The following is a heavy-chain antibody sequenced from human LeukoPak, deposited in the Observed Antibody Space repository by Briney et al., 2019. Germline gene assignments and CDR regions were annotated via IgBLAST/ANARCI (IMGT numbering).Heavy chain of an antibody. CDR2: IYHSGST. V-gene: IGHV4-38-2*02. D-gene: IGHD2-15*01. Sequence: SETLSLTCTVSGYSISSGYYWGWIRQPPGKGLEWIGSIYHSGSTYYNPSLKSRVTISVDTSKNQFSLKLSSVTAADTAVYYCAFRSLVVVAAGAFDIWGQGTMVTVSS. CDR1: GYSISSGYY. CDR3: AFRSLVVVAAGAFDI. J-gene: IGHJ3*02.